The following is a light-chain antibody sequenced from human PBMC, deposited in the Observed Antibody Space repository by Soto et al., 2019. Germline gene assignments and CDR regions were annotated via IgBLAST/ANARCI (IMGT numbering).Light chain of an antibody. J-gene: IGLJ1*01. Sequence: QSVLTQPASVSGSPGQSITISCTGTSSDVGAYNSVSWYQQHPGKAPKLIIYDVSTRPSGISDRFSGSKSGNTASLTISGLQAEDESDYYCSSYTTSVTDGFGTGTKVTVL. CDR1: SSDVGAYNS. V-gene: IGLV2-14*01. CDR3: SSYTTSVTDG. CDR2: DVS.